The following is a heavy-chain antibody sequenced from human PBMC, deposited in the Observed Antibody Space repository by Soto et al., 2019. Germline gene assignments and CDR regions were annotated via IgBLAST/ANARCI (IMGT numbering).Heavy chain of an antibody. CDR1: GFTFSDFG. J-gene: IGHJ4*02. Sequence: QVQLVESGGGVVQPGRSLRLSCAASGFTFSDFGMHWVRQAPGKGLEWVALVSYDGRHIYYADSVKGRFTISRDNSKNTLYLQMNSLRPKDTAVYYCAKTESITIFGRIIQYYFDFWGQGTLVSVSS. CDR3: AKTESITIFGRIIQYYFDF. D-gene: IGHD3-3*01. CDR2: VSYDGRHI. V-gene: IGHV3-30*18.